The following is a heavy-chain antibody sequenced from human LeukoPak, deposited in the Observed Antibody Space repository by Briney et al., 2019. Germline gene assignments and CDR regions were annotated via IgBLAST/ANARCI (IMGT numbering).Heavy chain of an antibody. CDR3: AKFDGVDIVVVMPHGAFDI. Sequence: GGSLRLSCAASGFTFSSYGMHWVRQAPGKGLEWVAFIRYDGSNKYYADSVKGRFTISRDNSKNTLYLQMNSLRAEDTAVYYCAKFDGVDIVVVMPHGAFDIWGQGTMVTVSS. D-gene: IGHD2-21*01. J-gene: IGHJ3*02. V-gene: IGHV3-30*02. CDR1: GFTFSSYG. CDR2: IRYDGSNK.